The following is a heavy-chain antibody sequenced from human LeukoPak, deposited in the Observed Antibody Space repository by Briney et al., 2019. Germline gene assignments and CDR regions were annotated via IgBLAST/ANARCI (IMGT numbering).Heavy chain of an antibody. CDR2: ISSSSSYI. CDR3: ARFANGYSRTFDY. V-gene: IGHV3-21*01. Sequence: GGSLRLSCAASGLTFSSYSMNWVRQAPGKGLEWVSSISSSSSYIYYADSVKGRFTISRDNAKNSLYLQMNSLRAEDTAVYYCARFANGYSRTFDYWGQGTLVTVSS. D-gene: IGHD5-12*01. J-gene: IGHJ4*02. CDR1: GLTFSSYS.